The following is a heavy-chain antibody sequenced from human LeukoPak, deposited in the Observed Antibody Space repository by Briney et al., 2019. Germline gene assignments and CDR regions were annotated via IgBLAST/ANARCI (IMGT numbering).Heavy chain of an antibody. CDR3: ARQSYTAYYYYGMDV. V-gene: IGHV4-59*08. CDR2: IYYSGST. D-gene: IGHD3-10*01. CDR1: GGSISSYY. Sequence: KPSETLSLTCTVSGGSISSYYWSWIRQPAGKGLEWIGNIYYSGSTNYNPSLKSRVTISVDTSKNQFSLRLSSVTAADTAVYYCARQSYTAYYYYGMDVWGQGTTVTVSS. J-gene: IGHJ6*02.